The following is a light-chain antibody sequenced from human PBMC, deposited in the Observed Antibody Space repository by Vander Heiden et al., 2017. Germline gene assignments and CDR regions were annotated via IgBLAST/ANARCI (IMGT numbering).Light chain of an antibody. CDR2: AAS. CDR3: QQLNSYPPST. J-gene: IGKJ1*01. V-gene: IGKV1-9*01. Sequence: DIQLTQPPSFLSASVGDRVTITCRASQGISSYLAGYQQKPGKAPKLLIYAASTLQSGVPSRCSGSGSGTEFTLTISSLQPEDFATYYCQQLNSYPPSTFGQGTKVEIK. CDR1: QGISSY.